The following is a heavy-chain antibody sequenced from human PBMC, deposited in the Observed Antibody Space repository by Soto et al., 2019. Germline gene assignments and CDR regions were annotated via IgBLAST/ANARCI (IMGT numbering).Heavy chain of an antibody. CDR3: ARGRGGHCSGGKCNRWLAH. CDR1: GDTFSKYE. V-gene: IGHV1-8*01. CDR2: MNHNTGDT. J-gene: IGHJ5*02. Sequence: QEQLVQSGAEVKKPGASVKVSCKDPGDTFSKYETFWVRQTSGQGLEWMGWMNHNTGDTVYSQRLHCRVTLCRDTTISTASMELISLRYEDTGVYYCARGRGGHCSGGKCNRWLAHWGQGTLVTVSS. D-gene: IGHD2-15*01.